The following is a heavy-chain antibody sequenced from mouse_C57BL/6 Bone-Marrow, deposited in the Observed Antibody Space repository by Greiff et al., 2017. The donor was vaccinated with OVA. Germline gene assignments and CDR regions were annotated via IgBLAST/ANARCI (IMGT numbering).Heavy chain of an antibody. CDR1: GYTFTSYG. Sequence: QVQLQQSGAELARPGEASGYTFTSYGISWVKQSTGQGLEWIGEIYPRSGNTYYNEKFKGKATLTADKSSSTAYMELRSLTSEDSAVYFCAREDYFDVWGTGTTVTVSS. J-gene: IGHJ1*03. CDR3: AREDYFDV. CDR2: IYPRSGNT. V-gene: IGHV1-81*01.